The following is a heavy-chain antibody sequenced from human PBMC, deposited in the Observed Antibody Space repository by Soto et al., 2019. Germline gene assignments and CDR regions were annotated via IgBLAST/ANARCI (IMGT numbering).Heavy chain of an antibody. CDR2: INHSAST. CDR1: GGSFSGYY. V-gene: IGHV4-34*01. D-gene: IGHD3-10*01. J-gene: IGHJ6*02. CDR3: ASLYGSGSYYGYYYGMDV. Sequence: PETLSLTCAVYGGSFSGYYWSWIRQPPGKGLEWIGEINHSASTNYNPSLKSRVTISVDTSKNPFSLKLSSVTAADTAVYYCASLYGSGSYYGYYYGMDVWGQGTTVTVSS.